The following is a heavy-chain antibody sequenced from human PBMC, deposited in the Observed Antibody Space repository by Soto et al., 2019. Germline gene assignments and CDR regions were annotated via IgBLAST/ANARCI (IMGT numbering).Heavy chain of an antibody. CDR1: GYPFTGYY. V-gene: IGHV1-2*04. Sequence: GASVKVSCKASGYPFTGYYIHWVRQAPGQGLEWMGWINPNSGGTNYAQKFQGWVTMTRDTSISTAYMELSRLRSDDTAVYYCASGSDYSNFDFAYWAQGTLDPVSS. CDR3: ASGSDYSNFDFAY. CDR2: INPNSGGT. D-gene: IGHD4-4*01. J-gene: IGHJ4*02.